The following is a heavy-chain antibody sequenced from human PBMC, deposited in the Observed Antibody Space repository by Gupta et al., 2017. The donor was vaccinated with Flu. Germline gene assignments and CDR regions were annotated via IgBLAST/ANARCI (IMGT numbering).Heavy chain of an antibody. J-gene: IGHJ6*03. Sequence: PGKGLECVSGMSGSGGITYYADSVRGRFTISRDNSKNTLYLQTNSLRGEDTAVYYCAKVGGCLPHAYNYHMDVWGKGTTVTVSS. D-gene: IGHD2-8*01. V-gene: IGHV3-23*01. CDR2: MSGSGGIT. CDR3: AKVGGCLPHAYNYHMDV.